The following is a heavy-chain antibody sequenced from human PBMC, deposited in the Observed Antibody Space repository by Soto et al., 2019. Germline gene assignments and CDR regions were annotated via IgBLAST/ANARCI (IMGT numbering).Heavy chain of an antibody. CDR1: GFTFRSYA. D-gene: IGHD4-17*01. CDR2: IISTGDTM. J-gene: IGHJ4*02. Sequence: VQLVESGGGVVQPGRSLRLSCAASGFTFRSYAMHWVRQAPGKGLEWVSYIISTGDTMYYADSVKGRFTISRDNAKNSVYLQMNSLRDEDTAVYYCARDRDYAFDYWGQGTLVTVSA. V-gene: IGHV3-48*02. CDR3: ARDRDYAFDY.